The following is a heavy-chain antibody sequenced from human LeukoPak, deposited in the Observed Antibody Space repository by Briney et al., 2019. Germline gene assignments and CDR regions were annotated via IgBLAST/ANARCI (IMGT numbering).Heavy chain of an antibody. D-gene: IGHD6-13*01. Sequence: GASVKVSCKASGYTFTSYGISWVRQAPDQGLEWMGWNNAYNGNANYAQKLQGRVTMTTDTSTNTAYMELSGLRSEDTAVYFCARGRWYRAAANYYFAYWGQGTLVTVSS. V-gene: IGHV1-18*01. CDR1: GYTFTSYG. CDR2: NNAYNGNA. J-gene: IGHJ4*02. CDR3: ARGRWYRAAANYYFAY.